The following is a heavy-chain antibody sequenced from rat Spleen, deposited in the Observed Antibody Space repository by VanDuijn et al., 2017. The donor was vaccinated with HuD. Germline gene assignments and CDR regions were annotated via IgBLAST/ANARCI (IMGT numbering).Heavy chain of an antibody. CDR3: DANYDGTYYYFDY. CDR1: GFSLTSYH. J-gene: IGHJ2*01. Sequence: QVQLKESGPGLAQPSQTLSLMCTVSGFSLTSYHVSWVRQPPGKGLEWMGRVQSNGSTYYNSALKSRLSISRDTSKSQVFLKMNSLQTEDTATYYCDANYDGTYYYFDYWGQGVMVTVSS. V-gene: IGHV2S1*01. CDR2: VQSNGST. D-gene: IGHD1-12*02.